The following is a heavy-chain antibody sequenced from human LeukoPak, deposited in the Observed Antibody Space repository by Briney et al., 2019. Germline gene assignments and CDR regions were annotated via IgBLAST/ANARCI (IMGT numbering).Heavy chain of an antibody. D-gene: IGHD6-13*01. J-gene: IGHJ4*02. V-gene: IGHV4-34*01. Sequence: PSETLSLTCAVYGGSFSGYYWSWIRQPPGKGLEWIGEINHSGSTNYNPSLKSRVTISVDTSKNQFSLKLSSVTAADTAVYYCARVRTQQLVLDYWGQGTLVTVSS. CDR3: ARVRTQQLVLDY. CDR2: INHSGST. CDR1: GGSFSGYY.